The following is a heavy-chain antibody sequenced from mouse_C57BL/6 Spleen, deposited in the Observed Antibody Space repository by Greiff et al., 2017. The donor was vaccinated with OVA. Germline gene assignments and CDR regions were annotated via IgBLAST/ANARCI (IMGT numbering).Heavy chain of an antibody. J-gene: IGHJ4*01. CDR1: GYTFTSYW. CDR3: ARFYDYDDYYAMDD. CDR2: IYPGSGST. D-gene: IGHD2-4*01. Sequence: QVQLKQPGAELVKPGASVKMSCKASGYTFTSYWITWVKQRPGQGLEWIGDIYPGSGSTNYNEKFKSKATLTVDTSSSTAYMQLSSLTSEDSAVYYCARFYDYDDYYAMDDWGQGTSVTVSS. V-gene: IGHV1-55*01.